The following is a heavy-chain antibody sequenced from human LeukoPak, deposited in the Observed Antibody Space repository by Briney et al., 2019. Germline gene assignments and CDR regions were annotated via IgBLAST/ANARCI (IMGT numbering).Heavy chain of an antibody. J-gene: IGHJ4*02. CDR2: INPNSGGT. D-gene: IGHD3-10*01. CDR1: GYTFTGYY. Sequence: ASVQVSCQSSGYTFTGYYMHWVRQAPGQGLAWMGWINPNSGGTNYAQKFQGRVTMTRDTSISTAYMELSRLRSDDTAVYYCARVVRGVISGYFDYWGQGTLVTVSS. V-gene: IGHV1-2*02. CDR3: ARVVRGVISGYFDY.